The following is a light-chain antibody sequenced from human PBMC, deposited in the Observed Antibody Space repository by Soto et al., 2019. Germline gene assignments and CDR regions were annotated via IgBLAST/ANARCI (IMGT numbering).Light chain of an antibody. J-gene: IGKJ4*01. CDR3: QQSHNLPLT. CDR1: VDISKF. Sequence: DIQMTQSPSSLSASEGDSVTITCQANVDISKFLNWYQQKPGKAPKLLIYDASTLETGVPSRFTGSGSGTHFTLNITSLQPVDLATYYCQQSHNLPLTFGGGTRVQLK. CDR2: DAS. V-gene: IGKV1-33*01.